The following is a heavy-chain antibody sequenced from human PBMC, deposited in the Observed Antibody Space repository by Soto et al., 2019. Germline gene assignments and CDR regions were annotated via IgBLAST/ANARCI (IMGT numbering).Heavy chain of an antibody. V-gene: IGHV3-23*01. D-gene: IGHD5-18*01. CDR1: GFTFSSYG. Sequence: GSLRLSCAASGFTFSSYGMSWVRQAPGKGLEWVSAISGPGGSTYYADSVKGRFTISRDNSKNTLYLQMNSLRAEDTAVYYCAKGTAMVPYYYYYYMDVWGKGTTVTVSS. CDR3: AKGTAMVPYYYYYYMDV. J-gene: IGHJ6*03. CDR2: ISGPGGST.